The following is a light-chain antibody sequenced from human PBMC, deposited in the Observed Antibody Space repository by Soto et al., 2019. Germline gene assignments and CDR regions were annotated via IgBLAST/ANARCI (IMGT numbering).Light chain of an antibody. Sequence: DFQMTQSPSTLAPFVGDRVTITCRASQSINGWLAWYQQKPGRAPKLLIYDASSLESGVPSRFSGSGSATEFTLTISSLQPDDSATYYCQQYNSFHQTVGQGTKVDIK. CDR2: DAS. CDR3: QQYNSFHQT. V-gene: IGKV1-5*01. CDR1: QSINGW. J-gene: IGKJ1*01.